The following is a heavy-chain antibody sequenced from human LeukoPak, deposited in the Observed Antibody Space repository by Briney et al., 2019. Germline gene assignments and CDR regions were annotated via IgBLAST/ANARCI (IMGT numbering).Heavy chain of an antibody. CDR1: GFTFSSHG. Sequence: PGGSLRLSCAASGFTFSSHGMHWVRQAPGKGLDWVAVIWYDGSKTLYADSVKGRFTISRDNSKNTLYLQMNSLRAEDTAVYYCARSPRGSSSWYLDYWGQGTLVTVSS. J-gene: IGHJ4*02. CDR2: IWYDGSKT. CDR3: ARSPRGSSSWYLDY. D-gene: IGHD6-13*01. V-gene: IGHV3-33*01.